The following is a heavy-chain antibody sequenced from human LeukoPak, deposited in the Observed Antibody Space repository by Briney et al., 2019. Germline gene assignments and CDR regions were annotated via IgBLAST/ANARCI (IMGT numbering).Heavy chain of an antibody. V-gene: IGHV3-30*03. J-gene: IGHJ4*02. CDR3: ADSGSAS. D-gene: IGHD1-26*01. Sequence: GGSLRLSCAASGFTFSSYGMHWVRQAPGKGLEWVAVISYDGSNKYYADSVKGRFTISRDNSKNTLYLQMNSLRSEDTAVYYCADSGSASWGQGTLVTVSS. CDR2: ISYDGSNK. CDR1: GFTFSSYG.